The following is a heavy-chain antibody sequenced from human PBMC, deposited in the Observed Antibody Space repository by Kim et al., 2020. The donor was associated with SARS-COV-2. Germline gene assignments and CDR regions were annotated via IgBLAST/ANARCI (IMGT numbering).Heavy chain of an antibody. D-gene: IGHD2-21*01. CDR3: ARDLELAYCGGDCYVGVGNWFDP. J-gene: IGHJ5*02. V-gene: IGHV3-21*01. CDR1: GFTFSSYS. CDR2: ISSSSSYI. Sequence: GGSLRLSCAASGFTFSSYSMNWVRQAPGKGLEWVSSISSSSSYIYYADSVKGRFTISRDNAKNSLYLQMNSLRAEDTAVYYCARDLELAYCGGDCYVGVGNWFDPWGQGTLVTVSS.